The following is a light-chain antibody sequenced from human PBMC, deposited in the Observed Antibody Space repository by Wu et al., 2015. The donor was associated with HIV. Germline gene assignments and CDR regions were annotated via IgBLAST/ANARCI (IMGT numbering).Light chain of an antibody. CDR2: QAS. Sequence: DIQMTQSPPTLSASVGDRITITCRASQNINSWLAWYQQKPGKAPKLLISQASSLESGVPFRFNGSGSGTEFTLTISSLQPDDFATYYCQQYSTYPWTFGQGTKVEIK. J-gene: IGKJ1*01. V-gene: IGKV1-5*03. CDR3: QQYSTYPWT. CDR1: QNINSW.